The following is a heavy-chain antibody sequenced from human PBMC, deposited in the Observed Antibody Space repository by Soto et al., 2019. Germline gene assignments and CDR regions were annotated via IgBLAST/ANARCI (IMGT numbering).Heavy chain of an antibody. Sequence: QVQLVQSGAEERKPGSSVKVSCKASGGTFSSYAISWVRQAPGQGLEWMGGIIPIFSTANYAQKFQGRVTITADESTSTAYMELSSLRSEDTAVYYCARGVTARRWLTAVEYFQHWGQGTLVTVSS. CDR2: IIPIFSTA. D-gene: IGHD2-21*02. CDR3: ARGVTARRWLTAVEYFQH. J-gene: IGHJ1*01. CDR1: GGTFSSYA. V-gene: IGHV1-69*12.